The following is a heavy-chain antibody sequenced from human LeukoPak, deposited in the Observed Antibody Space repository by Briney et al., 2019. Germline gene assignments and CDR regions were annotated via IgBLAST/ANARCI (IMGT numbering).Heavy chain of an antibody. CDR1: GGSFSNYY. CDR3: AREALAAPYPDY. Sequence: PSETLSLTCAVYGGSFSNYYWSWIRQPPGKGLEWIGEINHSGSTNYNPSLKSRVTISVDTSKNQFSLKLSSVTAADTAVYYCAREALAAPYPDYWGRGTLVTVSS. CDR2: INHSGST. D-gene: IGHD6-25*01. J-gene: IGHJ4*02. V-gene: IGHV4-34*01.